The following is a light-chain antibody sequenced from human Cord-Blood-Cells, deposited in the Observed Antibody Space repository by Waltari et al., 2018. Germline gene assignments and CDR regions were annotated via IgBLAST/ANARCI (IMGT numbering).Light chain of an antibody. V-gene: IGKV1-9*01. J-gene: IGKJ4*01. Sequence: DIQLTQSPSFLSASVGDRVTITCRASPGISSYLAWYHQKPGKAPKLLIYAASTLQSGVPSRFSGSGSGTEFTLTISSLQPEDFATYYCQQLNSYPLTFGGGTKVEIK. CDR2: AAS. CDR1: PGISSY. CDR3: QQLNSYPLT.